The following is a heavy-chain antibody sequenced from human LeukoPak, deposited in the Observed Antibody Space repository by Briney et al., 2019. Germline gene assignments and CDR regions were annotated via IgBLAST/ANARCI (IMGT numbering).Heavy chain of an antibody. CDR2: INPNSGGT. D-gene: IGHD2-2*02. CDR1: GYTFTGYY. Sequence: ASVKVSCKASGYTFTGYYMHWVRQAPGQGLEWMGWINPNSGGTNYAQKFQGRVTMTRDTSISTAYMELSRLRSDDTAVYYCAREADIVVVPAAILGAWGQGTLVTVSS. J-gene: IGHJ5*02. V-gene: IGHV1-2*02. CDR3: AREADIVVVPAAILGA.